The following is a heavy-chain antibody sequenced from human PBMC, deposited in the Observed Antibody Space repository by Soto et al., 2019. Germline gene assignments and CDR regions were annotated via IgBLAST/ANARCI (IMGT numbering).Heavy chain of an antibody. V-gene: IGHV1-69*13. CDR1: VDTLSTYT. J-gene: IGHJ4*02. CDR3: AAKSGYPYYFDH. D-gene: IGHD3-3*01. CDR2: IIAVFRSP. Sequence: SVKVSCRSSVDTLSTYTIGWVRQAPGQGLEWMGGIIAVFRSPNYAQKFHGRLTIGADDSTTTAYMELSSLTSEDTAVYYCAAKSGYPYYFDHWGQGTLVTVSS.